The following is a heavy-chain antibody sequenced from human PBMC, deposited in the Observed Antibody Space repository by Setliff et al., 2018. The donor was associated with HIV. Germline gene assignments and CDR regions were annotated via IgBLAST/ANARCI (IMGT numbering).Heavy chain of an antibody. J-gene: IGHJ4*02. D-gene: IGHD3-10*01. CDR1: GGSISNYY. Sequence: SETLSLTCTVSGGSISNYYWNWIRQSPGKGLEWIGYIYYSESADYNYNPSLKSRVTISVDTSKNQFSLKLSSVTAADTAVYYCARGSFIGDYYYFDYWGQGTLVTVSS. CDR3: ARGSFIGDYYYFDY. V-gene: IGHV4-59*08. CDR2: IYYSESADY.